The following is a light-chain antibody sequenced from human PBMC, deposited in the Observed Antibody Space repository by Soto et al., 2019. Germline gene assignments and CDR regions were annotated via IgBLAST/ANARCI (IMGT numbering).Light chain of an antibody. J-gene: IGKJ4*01. CDR1: QSVSSY. Sequence: EIVLTQSPGTLSLSPGERATLSCRASQSVSSYLAWYQQKPGQAPRLLIYGASSRATGIPDRFSGSGSGTDFTLTISRLDPEDFAVYYCQHYGSSPLTFGGGNKVEIK. CDR2: GAS. CDR3: QHYGSSPLT. V-gene: IGKV3-20*01.